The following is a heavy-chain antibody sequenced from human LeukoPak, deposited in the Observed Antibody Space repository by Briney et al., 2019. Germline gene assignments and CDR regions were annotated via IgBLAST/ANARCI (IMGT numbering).Heavy chain of an antibody. CDR1: GFTFSSYA. J-gene: IGHJ4*02. CDR2: INNDESTT. Sequence: GGSLRLSCAASGFTFSSYAMSWVRQAPGKGLEWVSHINNDESTTTYADSVKGRFTISRDNTENTLYLQMNSLRVEDTAVYYCATSYNWNEFDFWGQGTLVTVSS. V-gene: IGHV3-74*01. D-gene: IGHD1-20*01. CDR3: ATSYNWNEFDF.